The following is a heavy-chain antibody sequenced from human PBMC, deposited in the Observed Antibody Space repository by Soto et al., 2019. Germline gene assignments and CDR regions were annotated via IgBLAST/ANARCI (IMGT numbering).Heavy chain of an antibody. CDR1: GFTFSSYG. V-gene: IGHV3-30*18. J-gene: IGHJ2*01. CDR3: AKGLAYCGGDCYSHFDL. D-gene: IGHD2-21*02. CDR2: ISYDGSNK. Sequence: QVQLVESGGGVVQPGRSLRLSCAASGFTFSSYGMHWVRQAPGKGLEWVAVISYDGSNKYYADSVKGRFTISRDNSKNTLYLQMNSLRAEDTAVYYCAKGLAYCGGDCYSHFDLWGRATLVIVSS.